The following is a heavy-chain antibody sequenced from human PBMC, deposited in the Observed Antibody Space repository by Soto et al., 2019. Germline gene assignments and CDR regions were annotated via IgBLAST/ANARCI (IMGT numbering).Heavy chain of an antibody. Sequence: LRLSCLASGLTFNNAWMNWVRQAPGKGLEWVGRIRSKSDGWTTDYAAPVKGRFTISRDDSKNMVDLQMSSLKTEDTAIYYCTTYSGAAFEYWGQGALVTVSS. D-gene: IGHD1-26*01. J-gene: IGHJ4*02. V-gene: IGHV3-15*01. CDR3: TTYSGAAFEY. CDR2: IRSKSDGWTT. CDR1: GLTFNNAW.